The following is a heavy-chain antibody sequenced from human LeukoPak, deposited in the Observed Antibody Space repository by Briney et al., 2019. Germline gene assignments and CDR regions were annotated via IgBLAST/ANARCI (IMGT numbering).Heavy chain of an antibody. J-gene: IGHJ5*02. V-gene: IGHV4-39*01. Sequence: SETLSLTCTVSGDSISDSDYYWGWIRQPPGKGLEWIGSIYYTGSTYYNPSLKSRLTISVDTSNNQFSLKLSSVTAADTAVYYCTKSMVRGTPLRWFDPWGQGTLVTVSS. CDR2: IYYTGST. D-gene: IGHD3-10*01. CDR3: TKSMVRGTPLRWFDP. CDR1: GDSISDSDYY.